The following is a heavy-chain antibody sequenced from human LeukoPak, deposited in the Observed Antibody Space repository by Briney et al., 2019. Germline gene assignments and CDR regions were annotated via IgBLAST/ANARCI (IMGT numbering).Heavy chain of an antibody. CDR3: ARQESVVSYFDY. V-gene: IGHV3-7*01. J-gene: IGHJ4*02. CDR2: IKSDASEK. CDR1: GYTFSNYW. Sequence: GGLLRLSFAASGYTFSNYWMAWPRQVPGTGLAWVALIKSDASEKYYVDSVKGRFTISRDNAKNSLYLPMNSLRAEDTAVYYCARQESVVSYFDYWGQGTLVTVSS.